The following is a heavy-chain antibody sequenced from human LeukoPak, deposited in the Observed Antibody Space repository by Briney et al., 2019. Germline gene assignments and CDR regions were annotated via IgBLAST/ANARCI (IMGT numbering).Heavy chain of an antibody. CDR3: VRDLTSSGSHNAFDI. J-gene: IGHJ3*02. CDR2: ISSSSSYI. V-gene: IGHV3-21*01. CDR1: GFTFSSYS. D-gene: IGHD1-26*01. Sequence: PGGSLRLSCAASGFTFSSYSMNWVRQAPGKGLEWVSSISSSSSYIYYADSVKGRFTISRDNAKNSLYLQMNSLRAEDTAVYYCVRDLTSSGSHNAFDIWGQGTMVTVSS.